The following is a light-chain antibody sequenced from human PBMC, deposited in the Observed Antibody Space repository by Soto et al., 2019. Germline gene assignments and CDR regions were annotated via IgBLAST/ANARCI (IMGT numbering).Light chain of an antibody. V-gene: IGKV1-5*03. CDR1: QSVSNW. J-gene: IGKJ1*01. CDR2: EGY. Sequence: DIQMTQSPSALSASVGDRVTITCRASQSVSNWLPWYRQKPREDPKLLIYEGYTLERGVPSRFSGSGSGTEFTLTISSRQPDDFATFYCQQYDTYSRTFGQGTKV. CDR3: QQYDTYSRT.